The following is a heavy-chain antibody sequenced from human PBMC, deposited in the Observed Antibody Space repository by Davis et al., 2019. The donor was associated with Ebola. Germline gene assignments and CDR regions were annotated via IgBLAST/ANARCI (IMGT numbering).Heavy chain of an antibody. CDR2: ISSSSSTI. D-gene: IGHD5-18*01. CDR1: GFTFSSYS. J-gene: IGHJ4*02. CDR3: VTQPRYAAMVKFYDY. Sequence: GGSLRLSCAASGFTFSSYSMNWVRQAPGKGLEWVSYISSSSSTIYYADSVKGRFTISRDNAKNSLYLQMNSLRAEDTAVYYCVTQPRYAAMVKFYDYWGQGTLVTVSS. V-gene: IGHV3-48*01.